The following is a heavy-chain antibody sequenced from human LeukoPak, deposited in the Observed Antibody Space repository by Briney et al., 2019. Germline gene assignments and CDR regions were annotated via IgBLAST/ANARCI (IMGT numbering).Heavy chain of an antibody. V-gene: IGHV3-7*02. Sequence: PGGSLRLSCAASGFTFSSYWMSWVRQAPGEGLEWVANIKQDGTEKYYMDSVKGRFSISRDNAKNSLYLQMNALRAEDTAVYYCARGEYCSGGSCYSAAFDIWGQGTMVTVSS. CDR2: IKQDGTEK. D-gene: IGHD2-15*01. J-gene: IGHJ3*02. CDR1: GFTFSSYW. CDR3: ARGEYCSGGSCYSAAFDI.